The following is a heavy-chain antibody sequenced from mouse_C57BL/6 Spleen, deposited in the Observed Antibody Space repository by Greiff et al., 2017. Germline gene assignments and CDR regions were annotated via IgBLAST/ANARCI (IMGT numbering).Heavy chain of an antibody. CDR2: IDPANGNT. J-gene: IGHJ1*03. Sequence: EVKLQESVAELVRPGASVKLSCTASGFNIKNTYMHWVKQRPEQGLEWIGRIDPANGNTKYAPKFPGKATIPADTSSNTAYLQLSSLTSEYTAIYYCARNYGSSYNWYFDVWGTGTTVTVSS. CDR1: GFNIKNTY. D-gene: IGHD1-1*01. CDR3: ARNYGSSYNWYFDV. V-gene: IGHV14-3*01.